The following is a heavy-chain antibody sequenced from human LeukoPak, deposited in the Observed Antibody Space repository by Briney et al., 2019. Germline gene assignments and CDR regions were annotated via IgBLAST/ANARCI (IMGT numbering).Heavy chain of an antibody. CDR3: VRSRAASLGYFDF. V-gene: IGHV3-43D*03. CDR2: SSWIEGHT. D-gene: IGHD1-26*01. Sequence: GGSLRLSCAVSGFSFDDYALHWVRQVPGKGLQWVAFSSWIEGHTDHLDSVKGRFTIYRDNSRNSLSLEMNSLRPEDSALYYCVRSRAASLGYFDFWGLGTLVTVSS. J-gene: IGHJ4*02. CDR1: GFSFDDYA.